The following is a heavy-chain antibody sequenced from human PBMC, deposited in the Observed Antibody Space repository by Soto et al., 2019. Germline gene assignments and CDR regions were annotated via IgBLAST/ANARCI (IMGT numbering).Heavy chain of an antibody. CDR3: ARHVKQNLYYYYYGMDV. Sequence: SETLSPTFTVSGGSISSRRYYWGSIRQPPGKGLEWIAKIYYSGSTYYNPSLQSRVTVSVDTSKNQFSLQLSSVTAADTAVYYCARHVKQNLYYYYYGMDVWGQGTTVTVSS. V-gene: IGHV4-39*01. CDR2: IYYSGST. J-gene: IGHJ6*02. CDR1: GGSISSRRYY.